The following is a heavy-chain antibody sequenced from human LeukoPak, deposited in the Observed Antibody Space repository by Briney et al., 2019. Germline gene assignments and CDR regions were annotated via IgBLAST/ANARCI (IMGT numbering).Heavy chain of an antibody. V-gene: IGHV1-18*01. Sequence: GASVKVSCKASGYTFTSYGISWVRQAPGLGLKWMGWISGYNGNTKYAQKLQGRVTMTTDTSTSTAYMELRALRSDDTAVYFCARDLDVDTAMVPGYMDVWGKGTTVTVSS. J-gene: IGHJ6*03. CDR2: ISGYNGNT. CDR3: ARDLDVDTAMVPGYMDV. D-gene: IGHD5-18*01. CDR1: GYTFTSYG.